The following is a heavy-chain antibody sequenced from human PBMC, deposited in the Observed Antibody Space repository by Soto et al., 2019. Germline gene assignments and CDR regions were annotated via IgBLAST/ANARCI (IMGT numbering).Heavy chain of an antibody. CDR1: GGSISSSNW. D-gene: IGHD2-21*02. CDR3: AREYGGNSGTFDY. J-gene: IGHJ4*02. CDR2: IYHSGST. Sequence: SETLSLTCAVSGGSISSSNWWSWVRQPPGKGLEWIGEIYHSGSTNYNPSLKSRVTISVDKSKNQFSLKLSSVTAAGTAVYYCAREYGGNSGTFDYWGQGTLVTVSS. V-gene: IGHV4-4*02.